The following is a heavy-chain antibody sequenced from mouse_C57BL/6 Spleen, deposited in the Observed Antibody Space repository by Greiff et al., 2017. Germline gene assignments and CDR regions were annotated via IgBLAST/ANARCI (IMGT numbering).Heavy chain of an antibody. D-gene: IGHD1-1*01. CDR1: GYAFSSYW. CDR2: IYPGDGDT. V-gene: IGHV1-80*01. J-gene: IGHJ4*01. CDR3: ARDYGSYYAMDY. Sequence: QVQLQQSGAELVKPGASVKISCKASGYAFSSYWMNWVKQRPGKGLEWIGQIYPGDGDTNYNGKFKGKATLTADKSSSTAYMQLSSLTSEDSAVYFCARDYGSYYAMDYWGQGTSVTVSS.